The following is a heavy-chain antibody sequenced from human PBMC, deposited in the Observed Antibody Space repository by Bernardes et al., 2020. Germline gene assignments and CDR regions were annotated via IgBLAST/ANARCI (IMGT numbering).Heavy chain of an antibody. J-gene: IGHJ2*01. CDR1: GFMFSNYD. Sequence: GSLRLSCAASGFMFSNYDMHWVRQVTGKGLEWVSAIGTTGDTYYPGSVKGRFTISRENAKNSLHLQMNSLRDGDTAVYYCAREIPDSRSSNWYFDLWGRGTLVTVSS. D-gene: IGHD6-6*01. CDR3: AREIPDSRSSNWYFDL. V-gene: IGHV3-13*01. CDR2: IGTTGDT.